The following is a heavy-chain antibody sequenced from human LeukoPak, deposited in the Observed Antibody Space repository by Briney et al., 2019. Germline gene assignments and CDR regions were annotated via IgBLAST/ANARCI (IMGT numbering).Heavy chain of an antibody. J-gene: IGHJ4*02. D-gene: IGHD7-27*01. CDR3: ASFSWGRGHRFDY. Sequence: SVTVSCKASVYTFTGYYMHWVRQAPGQGLEGVGWINPNSGGTNYAQKLQGRVTMTRDTSISTAYMELSRLRSDDTAVYYCASFSWGRGHRFDYWGQGTLVTVSS. CDR2: INPNSGGT. CDR1: VYTFTGYY. V-gene: IGHV1-2*02.